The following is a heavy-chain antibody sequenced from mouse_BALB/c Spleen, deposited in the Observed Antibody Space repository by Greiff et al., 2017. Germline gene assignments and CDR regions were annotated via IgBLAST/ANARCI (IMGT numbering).Heavy chain of an antibody. CDR1: GYSITSDYA. D-gene: IGHD2-1*01. V-gene: IGHV3-2*02. CDR3: ARNPYGNYDMDD. Sequence: EVQLQQSGPGLVKPSQSLSLTCTVTGYSITSDYAWNWIRQFPGNKLEWMGYISYSGSTSYNPSLKSRISITRDTSKNQFFLQLNSVTTEDTATYYCARNPYGNYDMDDWGQGTSVTVSS. J-gene: IGHJ4*01. CDR2: ISYSGST.